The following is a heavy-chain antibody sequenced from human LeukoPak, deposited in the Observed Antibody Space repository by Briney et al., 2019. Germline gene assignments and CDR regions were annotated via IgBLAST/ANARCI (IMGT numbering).Heavy chain of an antibody. Sequence: ASVKVSCKASGYTFTNYYIHWVRQAPGQGLEWMGIINPSSGSTSYAQKFQGRVTMTRDMSTSTVYMELSSLRSEDTAVYYCARDPGLRGYYYYMDVWGKGTTVTVSS. CDR2: INPSSGST. CDR3: ARDPGLRGYYYYMDV. CDR1: GYTFTNYY. J-gene: IGHJ6*03. V-gene: IGHV1-46*01. D-gene: IGHD2-15*01.